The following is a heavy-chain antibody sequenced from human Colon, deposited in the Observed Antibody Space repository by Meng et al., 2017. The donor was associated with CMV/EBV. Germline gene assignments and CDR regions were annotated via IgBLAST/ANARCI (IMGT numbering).Heavy chain of an antibody. CDR3: GTFGGDFDY. Sequence: QFHLMQPGAESREPGASVKVSCKASGYTFTGYLIHWVRQAPGQGLEWMGWINPYSGDTIYAQKFEVGVTMTRDASITTAYLELSSLKSDDTAVYYCGTFGGDFDYWGQGTLVTVSS. V-gene: IGHV1-2*02. D-gene: IGHD3-3*01. J-gene: IGHJ4*02. CDR1: GYTFTGYL. CDR2: INPYSGDT.